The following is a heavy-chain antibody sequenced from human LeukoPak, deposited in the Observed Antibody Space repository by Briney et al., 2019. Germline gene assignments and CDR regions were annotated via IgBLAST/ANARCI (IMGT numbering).Heavy chain of an antibody. V-gene: IGHV4-34*01. D-gene: IGHD2-2*01. J-gene: IGHJ6*02. CDR2: INHSGST. Sequence: PSETLSLTCAAYGGSFSGYYWSWIRQPPGKGLEWIGEINHSGSTNYNPPLKSRVTISVDTSKNQFSLKLSSVTAADTAVYYCACSSTNYYYYGMDVWGQGTTVTVSS. CDR3: ACSSTNYYYYGMDV. CDR1: GGSFSGYY.